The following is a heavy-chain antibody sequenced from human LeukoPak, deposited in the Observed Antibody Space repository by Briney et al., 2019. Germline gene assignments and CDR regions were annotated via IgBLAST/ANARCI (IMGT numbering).Heavy chain of an antibody. J-gene: IGHJ4*02. CDR1: GGTFSSYA. CDR3: ARERREVGATVYFDY. D-gene: IGHD1-26*01. V-gene: IGHV1-69*04. Sequence: SVKVSCKASGGTFSSYAISWVRQAPGQGLEWMGRIIPILGIANYAQKFQGRVTITADKSTSTAYMELSSLRSEDTAVYYCARERREVGATVYFDYWGQGTLVTVSS. CDR2: IIPILGIA.